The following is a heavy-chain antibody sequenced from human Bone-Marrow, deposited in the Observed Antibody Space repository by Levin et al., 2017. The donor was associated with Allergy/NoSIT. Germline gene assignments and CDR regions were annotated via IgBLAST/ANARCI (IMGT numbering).Heavy chain of an antibody. V-gene: IGHV3-23*01. CDR1: GFTFSNYA. J-gene: IGHJ6*02. CDR3: AKAESLYQYYYDMDV. CDR2: ISGSGGGT. D-gene: IGHD2-8*01. Sequence: PGGSLRLSCAASGFTFSNYAMNWVRQAPGKGLEWVSGISGSGGGTYYADSVKGRFTISRDNSKNTLYLQMNSLRAEDTAVYYCAKAESLYQYYYDMDVWGQGTTVTVSS.